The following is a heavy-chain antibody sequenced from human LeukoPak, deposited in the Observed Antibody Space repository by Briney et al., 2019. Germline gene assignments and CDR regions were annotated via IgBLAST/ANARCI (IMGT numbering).Heavy chain of an antibody. J-gene: IGHJ4*02. V-gene: IGHV3-74*01. Sequence: GGSLRLSCAASGFTFSSYWMYWVRQAPGKGQVWVSRINSDGSSTSYADSVKGRFTISRDNAKNTLYLQMNSLRAEDTAVYYCARDFKSEYYDSSVFFDYWGQGTLVTVSS. CDR1: GFTFSSYW. D-gene: IGHD3-22*01. CDR2: INSDGSST. CDR3: ARDFKSEYYDSSVFFDY.